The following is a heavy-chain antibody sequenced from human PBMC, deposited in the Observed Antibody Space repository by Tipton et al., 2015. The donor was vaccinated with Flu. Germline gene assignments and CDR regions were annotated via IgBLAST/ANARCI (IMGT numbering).Heavy chain of an antibody. CDR3: AREWFDA. CDR1: GFNFNTDE. Sequence: SLRLSCAASGFNFNTDEMNWVRQAPGKGLEWLSYIDKSGSAIFYADSVKGRFTISRDDFKNSLYLQMNSLRVEDTALYYCAREWFDAWGRGTLVTVSS. V-gene: IGHV3-48*03. CDR2: IDKSGSAI. J-gene: IGHJ5*02.